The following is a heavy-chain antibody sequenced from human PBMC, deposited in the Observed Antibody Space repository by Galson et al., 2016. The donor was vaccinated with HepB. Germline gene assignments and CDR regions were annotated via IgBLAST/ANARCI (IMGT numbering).Heavy chain of an antibody. CDR3: AEGGHGSSSYYFDY. Sequence: SLRLSCAASGFTFNNFAMSWVRQAPGKGLEWVSTISGTGATTYYADSVKGRFTISRDNSKNTLYLQMKNLRVEATAVYFGAEGGHGSSSYYFDYWGQGALVTVSS. CDR1: GFTFNNFA. V-gene: IGHV3-23*01. J-gene: IGHJ4*02. D-gene: IGHD2-15*01. CDR2: ISGTGATT.